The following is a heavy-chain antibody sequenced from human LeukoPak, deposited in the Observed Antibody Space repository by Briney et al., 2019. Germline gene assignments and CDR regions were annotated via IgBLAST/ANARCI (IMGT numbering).Heavy chain of an antibody. V-gene: IGHV2-5*01. CDR3: AHLTSGPYYYDF. Sequence: ESGPTLVNPTETLTLTCTCSGFSISSSGVAVGWIRQPPGKALEWLGHIYWNDDDRYGTSLRSRVTITRDTSENQVVLTMTNVDPVDTATYFCAHLTSGPYYYDFWGQGTLVTVSS. CDR1: GFSISSSGVA. D-gene: IGHD2-15*01. CDR2: IYWNDDD. J-gene: IGHJ4*02.